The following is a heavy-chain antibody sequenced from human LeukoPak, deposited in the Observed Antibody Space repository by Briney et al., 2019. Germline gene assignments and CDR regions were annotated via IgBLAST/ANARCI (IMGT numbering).Heavy chain of an antibody. CDR2: ITGTAYKT. CDR3: AKNLRGNYDTLTAFDP. Sequence: PGASLRLSRAASGFIFSNYAMAWVRQAPGKGLEWVSAITGTAYKTYYADSVKGRFTISRDNSKNTLYLQMNTLRAEDTAIYYCAKNLRGNYDTLTAFDPWGPGTLVTVSS. CDR1: GFIFSNYA. J-gene: IGHJ5*02. V-gene: IGHV3-23*01. D-gene: IGHD3-9*01.